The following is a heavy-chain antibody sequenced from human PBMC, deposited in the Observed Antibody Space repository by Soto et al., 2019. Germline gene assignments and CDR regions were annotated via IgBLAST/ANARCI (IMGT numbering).Heavy chain of an antibody. CDR1: GFTFSSYA. CDR2: ISGSGGST. CDR3: AKAIIVVVPAAMSGYYYYMDV. J-gene: IGHJ6*03. Sequence: GGSLRLSCAASGFTFSSYAMSWVRQAPGKGLEWVSAISGSGGSTYYADSVKGRFTISRDNSKNTLYLQMNSLRAEDTAVYYCAKAIIVVVPAAMSGYYYYMDVWGKGTTVTVSS. D-gene: IGHD2-2*01. V-gene: IGHV3-23*01.